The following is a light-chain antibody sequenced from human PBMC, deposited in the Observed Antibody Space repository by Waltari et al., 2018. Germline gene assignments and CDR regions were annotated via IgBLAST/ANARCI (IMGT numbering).Light chain of an antibody. CDR1: QNIDNF. Sequence: DIQMTQSPSSLSASVGDRVTITCRASQNIDNFLNWFQQKPGKAPKLLIYATSNLQTGGPSRFSGSGSGTDFALTISSLQPEDFATYYCQQSYSLFALTFGGGTKVEI. CDR2: ATS. J-gene: IGKJ4*01. V-gene: IGKV1-39*01. CDR3: QQSYSLFALT.